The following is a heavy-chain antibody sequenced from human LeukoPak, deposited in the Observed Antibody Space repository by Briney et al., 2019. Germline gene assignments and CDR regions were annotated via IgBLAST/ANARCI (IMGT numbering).Heavy chain of an antibody. CDR3: ARDPPREFLEWYNPLDV. CDR2: INPSGGST. CDR1: GYTFTSYY. J-gene: IGHJ6*02. D-gene: IGHD3-3*01. Sequence: ASVKVSCKASGYTFTSYYMHWVRQAPGQGLEWMGIINPSGGSTGYAQKFQGRVTMTRDTSTSTVYMELSSLRPEDTAVYYCARDPPREFLEWYNPLDVWGQGTTVTVSS. V-gene: IGHV1-46*01.